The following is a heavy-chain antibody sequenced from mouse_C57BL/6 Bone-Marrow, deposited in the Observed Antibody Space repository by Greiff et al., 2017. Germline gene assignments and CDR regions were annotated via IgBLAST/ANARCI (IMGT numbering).Heavy chain of an antibody. CDR1: GFNIKDDY. D-gene: IGHD2-3*01. J-gene: IGHJ2*01. CDR3: STGDGYSYFDY. V-gene: IGHV14-4*01. Sequence: EVQLVESGAELVRPGAPVKLSCTASGFNIKDDYMHWVKQRPEQGLEWIGWIDPENGDTEYASKFQGKATITADTSSNTAYLQLSSLTSEDTAVYYCSTGDGYSYFDYWGQGTTLTVSS. CDR2: IDPENGDT.